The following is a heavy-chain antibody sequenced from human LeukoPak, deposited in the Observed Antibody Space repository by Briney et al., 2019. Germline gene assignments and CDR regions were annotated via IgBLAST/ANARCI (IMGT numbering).Heavy chain of an antibody. CDR2: ISYDGSNK. D-gene: IGHD6-19*01. CDR3: VRVGDLGQQWLVKESDY. CDR1: GFTFSSYA. V-gene: IGHV3-30-3*01. Sequence: PGRSLRLSCAASGFTFSSYAMHWVRQAPGKGRGWVAVISYDGSNKYYADSVKGRFTISRDNSKNTLYLQMNSLRAEDTAVYYCVRVGDLGQQWLVKESDYWGQGTLVTVSS. J-gene: IGHJ4*02.